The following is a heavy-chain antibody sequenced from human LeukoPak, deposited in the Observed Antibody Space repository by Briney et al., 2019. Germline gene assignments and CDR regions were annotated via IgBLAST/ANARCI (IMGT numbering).Heavy chain of an antibody. CDR3: ARLRRLLLWFGELLYPNWFDP. CDR1: GWSFSGYY. V-gene: IGHV4-34*01. D-gene: IGHD3-10*01. Sequence: NPSETLSLTCAVCGWSFSGYYWRWMRQPPGKGLEWIGEINHSGSTSNNTSLKSGVTISVDTSKNQFSLKLSSVTAADTAVYYGARLRRLLLWFGELLYPNWFDPWGQGTLVTVSS. CDR2: INHSGST. J-gene: IGHJ5*02.